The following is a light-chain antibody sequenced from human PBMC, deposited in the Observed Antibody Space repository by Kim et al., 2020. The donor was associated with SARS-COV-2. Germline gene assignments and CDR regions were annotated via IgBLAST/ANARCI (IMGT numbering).Light chain of an antibody. J-gene: IGLJ1*01. CDR2: DVT. Sequence: QSALTQPASVSGSPGQSITISCTGTSSDVGGYNYVSWCQQHPGKAPRLMIYDVTKRPSGVSNRFSGSKSGNTASLTISGLQAEDEADYYCSSYTSSSTYVFGTGTKVTVL. CDR1: SSDVGGYNY. CDR3: SSYTSSSTYV. V-gene: IGLV2-14*01.